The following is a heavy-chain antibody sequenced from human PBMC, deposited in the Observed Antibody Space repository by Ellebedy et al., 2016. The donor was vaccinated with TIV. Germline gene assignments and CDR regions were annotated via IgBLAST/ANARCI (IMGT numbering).Heavy chain of an antibody. CDR2: INHSGST. J-gene: IGHJ5*02. V-gene: IGHV4-34*01. CDR1: GGSISSYY. D-gene: IGHD5-12*01. CDR3: ARHIYSGYLSNWFDP. Sequence: SETLSLXXTVSGGSISSYYWSWIRQPPGKGLEWIGEINHSGSTNYNPSLKSRVTISVDTSKNQFSLKLSSVTAADTAVYYCARHIYSGYLSNWFDPWGQGTLVTVSS.